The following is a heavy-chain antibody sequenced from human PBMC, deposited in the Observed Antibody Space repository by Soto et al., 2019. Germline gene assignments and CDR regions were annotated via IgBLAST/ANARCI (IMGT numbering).Heavy chain of an antibody. V-gene: IGHV1-69*02. Sequence: QVQLVQSGAEVKKPGSSVKVSCKASGGTFSSYTISWVRQAPGQGLEWMGRIIPILGMANYAQKFQGRVTITADKSTSTAYMELSSLRSEDTAVYYCARGLHYDSISLDDYWGQGTLVTVSS. J-gene: IGHJ4*02. CDR1: GGTFSSYT. D-gene: IGHD3-22*01. CDR2: IIPILGMA. CDR3: ARGLHYDSISLDDY.